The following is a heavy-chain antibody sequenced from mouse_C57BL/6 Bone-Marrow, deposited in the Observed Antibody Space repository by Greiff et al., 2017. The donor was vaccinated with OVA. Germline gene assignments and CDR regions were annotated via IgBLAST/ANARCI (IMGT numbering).Heavy chain of an antibody. CDR2: SRNKANDYTT. CDR1: GFTFSDFY. Sequence: EVQRVESGGGLVQSGRSLRLSCATSGFTFSDFYMEWVRQAPGKGLEWIAASRNKANDYTTEYSASVKGRFIVSRDTSQSILYLQMNALRAEDTAMYYCARDADYGKENWYFDVWGTGTTVTVSS. J-gene: IGHJ1*03. CDR3: ARDADYGKENWYFDV. D-gene: IGHD1-1*01. V-gene: IGHV7-1*01.